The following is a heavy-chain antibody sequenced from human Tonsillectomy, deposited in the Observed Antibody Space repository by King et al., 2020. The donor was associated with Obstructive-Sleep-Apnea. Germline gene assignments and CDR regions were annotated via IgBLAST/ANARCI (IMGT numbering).Heavy chain of an antibody. CDR3: ARGSDEL. J-gene: IGHJ2*01. CDR2: IFYNGST. Sequence: QLQESGPGLVKPSQTLSLTCIVSGGSISSSDFYWSWIRQPPGKGLEWVGCIFYNGSTSYKPSLKRRVAISVGTSKKEFSLNLRSATDADTAVYYCARGSDELWGRGTLVTVSS. CDR1: GGSISSSDFY. V-gene: IGHV4-30-4*01.